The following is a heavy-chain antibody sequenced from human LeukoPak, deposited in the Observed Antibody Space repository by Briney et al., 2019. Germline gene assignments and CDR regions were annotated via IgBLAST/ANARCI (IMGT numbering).Heavy chain of an antibody. D-gene: IGHD5-18*01. Sequence: ASVKVSCRASGYTFTSYGISWVRQAPGQGLEWMGWISAYNGNTNYAQKLQGRVTMTTDTSTSTAYMELGSLRSDDTAVYYCARDGGYSYGYRVYYGMDVWGQGTTVTVSS. CDR1: GYTFTSYG. CDR2: ISAYNGNT. J-gene: IGHJ6*02. CDR3: ARDGGYSYGYRVYYGMDV. V-gene: IGHV1-18*01.